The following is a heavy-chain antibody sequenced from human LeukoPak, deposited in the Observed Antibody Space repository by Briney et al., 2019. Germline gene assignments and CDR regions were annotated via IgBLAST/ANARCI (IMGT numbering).Heavy chain of an antibody. V-gene: IGHV3-11*04. CDR2: ISSSGSTI. Sequence: GGSLRLSCAASGFTFSSYAMSWIRQAPGKGLEWVSYISSSGSTIYYADSVKGRFTISRDNAKNSLYLQINSLRAEDTAVYYCARDPYYYMDVWGKGTTVTVSS. J-gene: IGHJ6*03. CDR1: GFTFSSYA. CDR3: ARDPYYYMDV.